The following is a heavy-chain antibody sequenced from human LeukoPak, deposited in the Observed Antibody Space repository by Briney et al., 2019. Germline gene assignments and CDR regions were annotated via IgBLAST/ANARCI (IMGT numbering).Heavy chain of an antibody. Sequence: SETLSLTCTVSGGSISGYYCSWIRQPPGKGLEWIGYIYDIGITNYNPSLKSRVTISVDTSKNQFSLKLSSVTAADTAVYYCARHDRYCSSTTCYVPWFDPWGQGALVTVSS. CDR2: IYDIGIT. CDR3: ARHDRYCSSTTCYVPWFDP. D-gene: IGHD2-2*01. CDR1: GGSISGYY. V-gene: IGHV4-59*08. J-gene: IGHJ5*02.